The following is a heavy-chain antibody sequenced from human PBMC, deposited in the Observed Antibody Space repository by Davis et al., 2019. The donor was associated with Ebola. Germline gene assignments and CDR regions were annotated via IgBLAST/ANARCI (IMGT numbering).Heavy chain of an antibody. D-gene: IGHD7-27*01. Sequence: ASVKVSCKASGSTFTSYGIHWVRQAPGQGLEWMGWINAGNGNTQYAQKFQGRVTITRETSANTAYVEVSSLRSEDTAVFYCVGERPGTGIYDYWGQGTLVTVSS. V-gene: IGHV1-3*01. CDR2: INAGNGNT. J-gene: IGHJ4*02. CDR3: VGERPGTGIYDY. CDR1: GSTFTSYG.